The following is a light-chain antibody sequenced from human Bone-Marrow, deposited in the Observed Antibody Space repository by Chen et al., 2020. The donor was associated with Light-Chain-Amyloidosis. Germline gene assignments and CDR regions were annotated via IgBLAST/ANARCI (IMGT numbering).Light chain of an antibody. CDR3: QVWDRSSDRPV. Sequence: SSVLTQPSSVSVAPGQTATIACGGNNIGSTSVHWYQQTPGQAPLLVVYDESDRPSGSPERLSGSNSGNTATLNISRVEAGDEADYYCQVWDRSSDRPVFGGGTKLTVL. J-gene: IGLJ3*02. CDR1: NIGSTS. V-gene: IGLV3-21*02. CDR2: DES.